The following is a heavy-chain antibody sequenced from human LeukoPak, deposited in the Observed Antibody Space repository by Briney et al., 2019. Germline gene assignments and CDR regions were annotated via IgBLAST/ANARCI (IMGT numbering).Heavy chain of an antibody. D-gene: IGHD1-26*01. CDR2: IYHSGST. V-gene: IGHV4-38-2*02. CDR3: ASADSRELPTHAFDI. CDR1: GYSISSGYY. Sequence: SETLSLTCTVSGYSISSGYYWGWIRQPPGKGLEWIGSIYHSGSTYYNPSLKSRVTISVDTSKNQFSLKLSSVTAADTAVYYCASADSRELPTHAFDIWGQGTMVTVSS. J-gene: IGHJ3*02.